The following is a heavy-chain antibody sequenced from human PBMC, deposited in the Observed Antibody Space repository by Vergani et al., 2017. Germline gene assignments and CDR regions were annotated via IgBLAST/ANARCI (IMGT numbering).Heavy chain of an antibody. V-gene: IGHV4-4*07. Sequence: QVQLQESGPGLVKPSETLSLTCTVSGGSISSYYWSWIRQPAGKGLEWIGRIYTSGSTNYNPSLKCRVTMSVDTSKNQFSLKRSSVTAADTAVYYCARGPGDYVWGSYRLSLYFDYWGQGTLVTVSS. J-gene: IGHJ4*02. CDR1: GGSISSYY. D-gene: IGHD3-16*02. CDR3: ARGPGDYVWGSYRLSLYFDY. CDR2: IYTSGST.